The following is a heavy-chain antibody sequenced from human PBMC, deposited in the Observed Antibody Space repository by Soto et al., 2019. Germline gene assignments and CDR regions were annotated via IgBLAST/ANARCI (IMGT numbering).Heavy chain of an antibody. J-gene: IGHJ4*02. CDR3: ARQGDSGYDAEY. CDR1: GGSISSSSYY. V-gene: IGHV4-39*01. D-gene: IGHD5-12*01. CDR2: IYYSGST. Sequence: QLQLQESGPGLVKPSETLSLTCTVSGGSISSSSYYWGWIRQPPGKGLEWIGSIYYSGSTYYNPSLNSRVTISVDTSKNQFSLKLSSVTAADTAVYYCARQGDSGYDAEYWGQGTLVTVSS.